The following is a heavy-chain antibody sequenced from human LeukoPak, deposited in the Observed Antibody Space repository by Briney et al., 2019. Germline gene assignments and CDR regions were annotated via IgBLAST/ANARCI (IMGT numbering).Heavy chain of an antibody. CDR3: ARDGSGSYLDY. CDR1: GYTFTSYG. Sequence: GASVKVSCKASGYTFTSYGISWVRQAPGQGLEWMGWINPNSGGTNYAQKFQGRVTMTRDTSISTAYMELSRLRSDDTAVYYCARDGSGSYLDYWGQGTLVTVSS. V-gene: IGHV1-2*02. D-gene: IGHD3-10*01. CDR2: INPNSGGT. J-gene: IGHJ4*02.